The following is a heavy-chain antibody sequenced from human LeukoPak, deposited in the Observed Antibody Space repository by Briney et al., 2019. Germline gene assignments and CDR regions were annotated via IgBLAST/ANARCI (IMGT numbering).Heavy chain of an antibody. D-gene: IGHD2-21*01. CDR2: IIPILGIA. J-gene: IGHJ1*01. V-gene: IGHV1-69*02. CDR1: GGTFSSYT. Sequence: GASVKVSCKASGGTFSSYTISWVRQAPGQGLEWMGRIIPILGIANYAQKFQGRVTITADKSTSTAYMELSSQRSEDTAVYYCATSGDCGGDCYGEYFQHWGQGTLVTVSS. CDR3: ATSGDCGGDCYGEYFQH.